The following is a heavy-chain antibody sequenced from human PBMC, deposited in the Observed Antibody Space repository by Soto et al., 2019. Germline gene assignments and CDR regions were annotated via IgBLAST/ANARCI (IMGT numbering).Heavy chain of an antibody. CDR2: IYYSGST. CDR3: ARHGGSSWYGYYFDY. CDR1: GGSISSSSYY. J-gene: IGHJ4*02. V-gene: IGHV4-39*01. Sequence: QLQLQESGPGLVKPSETLSLTCTVSGGSISSSSYYWGWIRQPPGKGLEWIGSIYYSGSTYYNPSLKSRVTLSVDTSKNQFSLKLSAVTAADTAVYYCARHGGSSWYGYYFDYWGQGTLVTVSS. D-gene: IGHD6-13*01.